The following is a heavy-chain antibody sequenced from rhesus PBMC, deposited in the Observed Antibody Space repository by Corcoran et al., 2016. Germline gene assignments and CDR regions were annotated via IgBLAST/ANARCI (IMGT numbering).Heavy chain of an antibody. CDR3: AKVAPIDY. V-gene: IGHV3S5*01. Sequence: EVQLVESGGGLVQPGGSVRLACAVSGFSFNNYGMNWVRQAPGKGLEWISYISNGGGSTYYADSVKGRFTISKDNSKNTLSLQMNSLRPEDTAVYYCAKVAPIDYWGQGVLVTVSS. CDR1: GFSFNNYG. CDR2: ISNGGGST. J-gene: IGHJ4*01. D-gene: IGHD6-37*01.